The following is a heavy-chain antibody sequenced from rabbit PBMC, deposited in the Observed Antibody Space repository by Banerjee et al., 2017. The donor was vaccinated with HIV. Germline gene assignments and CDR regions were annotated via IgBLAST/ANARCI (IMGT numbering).Heavy chain of an antibody. CDR3: ARAPIYASGSGYYPTRLDL. CDR2: FVAGKSRT. Sequence: QEQLKESGGGLVQPGGSLTLSCKASGFDFSSYAMSWVRQAPGKGLEWIGNFVAGKSRTYYASWVNGRFTISKTSSTTVTLQLTSLTVADTATYFCARAPIYASGSGYYPTRLDLWGPGTLVTV. CDR1: GFDFSSYA. V-gene: IGHV1S39*01. D-gene: IGHD1-1*01. J-gene: IGHJ6*01.